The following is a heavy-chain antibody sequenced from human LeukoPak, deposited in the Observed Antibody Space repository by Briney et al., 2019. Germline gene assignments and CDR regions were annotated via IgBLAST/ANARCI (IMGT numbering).Heavy chain of an antibody. D-gene: IGHD3-22*01. J-gene: IGHJ4*02. CDR3: AKGSSAYYYEV. CDR1: GFTFAHFG. CDR2: VTGSATTT. Sequence: SGGSLRLSCSASGFTFAHFGMSWVRQAPGKGLEWVSAVTGSATTTSYADSVKGRFTISRDSSRDTLYLQMNSLRAEDTAIYYCAKGSSAYYYEVWGQGTLVTVSP. V-gene: IGHV3-23*01.